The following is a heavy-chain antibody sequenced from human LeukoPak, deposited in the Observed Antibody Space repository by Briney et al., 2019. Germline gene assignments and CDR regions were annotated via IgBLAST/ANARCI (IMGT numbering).Heavy chain of an antibody. J-gene: IGHJ4*02. V-gene: IGHV3-74*01. CDR1: GFTFSSYW. CDR2: INSDGSST. D-gene: IGHD3-22*01. Sequence: GGSLRLSCAASGFTFSSYWMHWVRQAPGKGLVWVSRINSDGSSTSYADSVKGRFTISRDNSKNSLYLQMNSLRAEDTALYYCAKDHDSSGYGPLGYWGQGTLVTVSS. CDR3: AKDHDSSGYGPLGY.